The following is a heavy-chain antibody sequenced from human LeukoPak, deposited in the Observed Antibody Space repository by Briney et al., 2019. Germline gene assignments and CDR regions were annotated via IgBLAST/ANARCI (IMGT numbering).Heavy chain of an antibody. Sequence: GRSLRLSCAASGFTFSSYAMHWVRQAPGKGLEWVAVISYDGSNKYYADSVKGRFTISRDNSKNTLYLQMNSLRAEDTAVYYCARGPSDSSGYRHIWGQGTMVTVSS. V-gene: IGHV3-30*14. CDR1: GFTFSSYA. CDR2: ISYDGSNK. D-gene: IGHD3-22*01. J-gene: IGHJ3*02. CDR3: ARGPSDSSGYRHI.